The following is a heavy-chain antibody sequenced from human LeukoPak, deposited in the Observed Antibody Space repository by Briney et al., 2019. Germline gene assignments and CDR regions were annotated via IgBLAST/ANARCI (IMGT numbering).Heavy chain of an antibody. CDR1: GYSISTGYY. D-gene: IGHD4-23*01. Sequence: PSETLSLTCTVSGYSISTGYYWDWIRQPPGKGLEWIGTFYHGGSTYYNPSLKSRVTISVDTSKNQFSLNLTSVTAADTAVYYCATLTGGDDAFDIWGQGTMVTVSS. CDR2: FYHGGST. CDR3: ATLTGGDDAFDI. V-gene: IGHV4-38-2*02. J-gene: IGHJ3*02.